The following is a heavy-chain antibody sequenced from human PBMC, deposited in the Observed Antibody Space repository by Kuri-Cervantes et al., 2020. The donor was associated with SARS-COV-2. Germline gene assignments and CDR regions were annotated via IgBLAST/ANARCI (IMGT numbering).Heavy chain of an antibody. CDR1: GFTLSSYA. CDR2: ISYDGSNK. J-gene: IGHJ4*02. CDR3: ARGGPQFTMIVVALSSEYFDY. Sequence: GESLKISCAASGFTLSSYAMHWVRQAPGKGLEWVAVISYDGSNKYYADSVKGRFTISRDNAKNTLYLQMNSLRAEDTAVYYCARGGPQFTMIVVALSSEYFDYWGQGTLVTVSS. D-gene: IGHD3-22*01. V-gene: IGHV3-30-3*01.